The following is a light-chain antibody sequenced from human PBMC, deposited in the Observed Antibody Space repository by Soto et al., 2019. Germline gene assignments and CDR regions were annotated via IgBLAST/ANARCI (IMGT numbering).Light chain of an antibody. J-gene: IGKJ1*01. Sequence: EIVLTQSPATLSLSPGERATLSCRASQSISRYLAWYQQKPGQAPRLLIYDASNRATGIPARFSGSGSGTEFTLTISSLQSEDFAVYFCQQHDVWPATFGQGTKVDIK. CDR3: QQHDVWPAT. CDR2: DAS. V-gene: IGKV3-11*01. CDR1: QSISRY.